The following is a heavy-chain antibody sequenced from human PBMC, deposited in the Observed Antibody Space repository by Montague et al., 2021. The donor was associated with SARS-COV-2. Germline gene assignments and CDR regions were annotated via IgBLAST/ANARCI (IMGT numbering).Heavy chain of an antibody. CDR2: IYYSGST. Sequence: SSYEMNWVRQPPVKGLEWIGSIYYSGSTYYNPPLXSRGTISVDTSKNQFSLKLSSVTAADTAVYYCARQMGQSSIFGVVIQYYFDYWGQGTLVTVSS. CDR1: SSYE. V-gene: IGHV4-39*01. CDR3: ARQMGQSSIFGVVIQYYFDY. D-gene: IGHD3-3*01. J-gene: IGHJ4*02.